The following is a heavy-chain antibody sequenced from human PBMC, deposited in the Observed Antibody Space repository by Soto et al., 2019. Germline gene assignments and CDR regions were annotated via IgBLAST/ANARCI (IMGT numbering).Heavy chain of an antibody. CDR1: GGSFTGHF. Sequence: SETLSLTCTVSGGSFTGHFWSWVRQPPGKGLEWIGEVSHSGNTKYYPSLRSRATLSVDSSKNQISLALTSVTAADTAVYYCARAKFESTGWHQFDIWGQGTLVTVSS. V-gene: IGHV4-34*01. J-gene: IGHJ4*02. CDR3: ARAKFESTGWHQFDI. D-gene: IGHD7-27*01. CDR2: VSHSGNT.